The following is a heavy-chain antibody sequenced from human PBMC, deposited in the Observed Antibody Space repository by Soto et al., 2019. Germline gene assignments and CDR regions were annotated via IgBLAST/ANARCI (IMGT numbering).Heavy chain of an antibody. CDR3: ARFAKQENPRLESWYAFDL. Sequence: VQLQESGPGLVKPSQTLSLTCTVSGGSISSGYFWSWIRQHPVKGLEWIGNIYYSGGTYYNPSAGSRVVMSVDSSKKDFTLQVNSVTAADTATYYCARFAKQENPRLESWYAFDLCGQGALVTVSS. J-gene: IGHJ4*02. D-gene: IGHD6-13*01. V-gene: IGHV4-31*03. CDR2: IYYSGGT. CDR1: GGSISSGYF.